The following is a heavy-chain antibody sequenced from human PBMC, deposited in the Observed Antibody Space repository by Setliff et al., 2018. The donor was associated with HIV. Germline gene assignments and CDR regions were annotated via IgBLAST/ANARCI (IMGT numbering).Heavy chain of an antibody. Sequence: HPGGSLRLSCAASGFTFSNYAMNWVRQAPGKGLEWVSTISDSGARTYYADSVKGRFTISRDNAKDSLYLQMHSLRAEDTAVYYCVRWGLPYGIDAWGQGTLVTVSS. J-gene: IGHJ4*02. D-gene: IGHD3-16*01. V-gene: IGHV3-23*01. CDR1: GFTFSNYA. CDR3: VRWGLPYGIDA. CDR2: ISDSGART.